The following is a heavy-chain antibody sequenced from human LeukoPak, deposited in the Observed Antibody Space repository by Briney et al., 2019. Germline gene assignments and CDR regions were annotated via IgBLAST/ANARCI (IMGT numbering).Heavy chain of an antibody. V-gene: IGHV3-21*01. CDR1: GFTVSSNY. CDR2: ISSSSSYI. CDR3: ARAWGIWELLRPFDY. Sequence: GGSLRLSCAASGFTVSSNYMSWVRQAPGKGLEWVSSISSSSSYIYYADSVKGRFTISRDNAKNSLYLQMNSLRAEDTAVYYCARAWGIWELLRPFDYWGQGTLVTVSS. D-gene: IGHD1-26*01. J-gene: IGHJ4*02.